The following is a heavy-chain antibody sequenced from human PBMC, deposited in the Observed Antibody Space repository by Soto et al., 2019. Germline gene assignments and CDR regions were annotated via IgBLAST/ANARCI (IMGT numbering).Heavy chain of an antibody. CDR2: ISSHSKYI. CDR1: GFTFSSYA. V-gene: IGHV3-21*01. J-gene: IGHJ4*02. D-gene: IGHD1-26*01. CDR3: ARDPDAEYYGSYHTPRSLDS. Sequence: PGGSLRLSCIGSGFTFSSYAMNWVRQAPGKGLEWVSCISSHSKYIYYGDSVKGRFTISRDNAKNSLYLQMNGLRAEDTALYYCARDPDAEYYGSYHTPRSLDSWGQGTQVTVSS.